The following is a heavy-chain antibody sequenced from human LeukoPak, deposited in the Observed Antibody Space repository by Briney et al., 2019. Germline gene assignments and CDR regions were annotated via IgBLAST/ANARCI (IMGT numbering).Heavy chain of an antibody. Sequence: GRSVSLFCVVSGFTFSSYHMHWAPHARGRGREWGSSFSTSRNYIYYADSVTGRFTISRDNAKNSLYLQMNSLRAEDTAVYYCAGRATTERGHSYGLDYWGQGTLVTVSS. D-gene: IGHD5-18*01. CDR2: FSTSRNYI. CDR3: AGRATTERGHSYGLDY. V-gene: IGHV3-21*01. J-gene: IGHJ4*02. CDR1: GFTFSSYH.